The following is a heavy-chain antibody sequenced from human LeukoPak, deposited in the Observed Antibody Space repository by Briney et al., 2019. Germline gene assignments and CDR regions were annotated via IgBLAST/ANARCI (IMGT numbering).Heavy chain of an antibody. CDR3: ARGQGTVTTH. D-gene: IGHD4-17*01. CDR2: INHSGSA. CDR1: GGSFSGYY. Sequence: SETLSLTCAVSGGSFSGYYWTWIRQPPGKGLEWIGEINHSGSANYNPSLKSRVTISLDTSKNQFSLKLTSVTAADTAVCYCARGQGTVTTHWGQGTLVTVSS. J-gene: IGHJ4*02. V-gene: IGHV4-34*01.